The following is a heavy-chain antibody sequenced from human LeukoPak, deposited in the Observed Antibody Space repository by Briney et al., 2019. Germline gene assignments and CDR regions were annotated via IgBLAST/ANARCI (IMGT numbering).Heavy chain of an antibody. D-gene: IGHD2-21*02. Sequence: PGGSLRLSCAASGFTFSSYSMNWVRQAPGKGLEWVSSMSSSSSYIYYADSVKGRFTISRDNAKNSLYLQMNSLRAEDTAVYYCARDEGCGGDCYWYNWFDPWGQGTLVTVSS. CDR1: GFTFSSYS. V-gene: IGHV3-21*01. J-gene: IGHJ5*02. CDR3: ARDEGCGGDCYWYNWFDP. CDR2: MSSSSSYI.